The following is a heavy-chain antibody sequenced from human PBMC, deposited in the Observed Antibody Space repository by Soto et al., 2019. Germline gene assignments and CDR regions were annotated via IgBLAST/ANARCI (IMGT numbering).Heavy chain of an antibody. CDR1: GFTFSSYA. CDR3: AKGDDILTIDY. J-gene: IGHJ4*02. Sequence: PGGSLRLSCAASGFTFSSYALRWVRQAPGKGLEWVAVISYDGSNKYYADSVKGRFTISRDNSKNTLYLQMNSLRAEDTAVYYCAKGDDILTIDYWGQGTLVTVSS. V-gene: IGHV3-30*18. CDR2: ISYDGSNK. D-gene: IGHD3-9*01.